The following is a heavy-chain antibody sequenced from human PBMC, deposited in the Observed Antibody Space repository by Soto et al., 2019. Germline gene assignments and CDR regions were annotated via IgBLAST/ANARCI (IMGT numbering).Heavy chain of an antibody. CDR2: FDPEDGET. D-gene: IGHD3-9*01. Sequence: GASVKVSCKVSGYTLTELSMHWVRQAPGKGLEWMGGFDPEDGETIYAQKFQGRVTMTEDTSTDTAYMELSSLRSEDTAVYYCATVRFPYYDILTGYYAPMYYFDYWGQGTLVTVSS. J-gene: IGHJ4*02. CDR3: ATVRFPYYDILTGYYAPMYYFDY. CDR1: GYTLTELS. V-gene: IGHV1-24*01.